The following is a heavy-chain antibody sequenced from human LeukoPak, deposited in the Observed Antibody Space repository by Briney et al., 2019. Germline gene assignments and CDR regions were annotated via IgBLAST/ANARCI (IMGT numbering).Heavy chain of an antibody. CDR2: INPNGGGT. CDR1: GYTFTGYY. CDR3: ARERTTYYDIFVWVPQYYYYGMDV. V-gene: IGHV1-2*06. Sequence: ASVKVSCKASGYTFTGYYMHWVRQAPGQGLEWMGRINPNGGGTNYAQKFQGRVTMTSDTSISTAYMELSRLRSDDTAGYYCARERTTYYDIFVWVPQYYYYGMDVWGQGTTVTVSS. J-gene: IGHJ6*02. D-gene: IGHD3-9*01.